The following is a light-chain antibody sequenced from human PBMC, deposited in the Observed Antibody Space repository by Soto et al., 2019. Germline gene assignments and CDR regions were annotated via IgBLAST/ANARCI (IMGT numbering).Light chain of an antibody. Sequence: ALTQPASVSGSPGQSITLSCTGTSSDVGNYNLVSWYQQHPGKAPKLMIYEGSKRPSGVSNRFSGSKSGNTASLTISGFQAEDEADYYCCSYAGSSTLVVFGGGTELTVL. J-gene: IGLJ2*01. CDR2: EGS. CDR1: SSDVGNYNL. CDR3: CSYAGSSTLVV. V-gene: IGLV2-23*03.